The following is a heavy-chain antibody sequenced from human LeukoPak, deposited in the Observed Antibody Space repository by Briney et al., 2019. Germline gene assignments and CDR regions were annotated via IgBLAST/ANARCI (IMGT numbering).Heavy chain of an antibody. J-gene: IGHJ4*02. CDR2: IYHSGST. CDR3: ASHSGFSYYFDY. Sequence: SQTLSLTCTVSGGSISSGGYYWSWIRQPPGKGLEWIGYIYHSGSTYYNPSLKSRVTISVDTSKNQFSLKLSSVTAADTAVYYCASHSGFSYYFDYWGQGTLVTVSS. CDR1: GGSISSGGYY. V-gene: IGHV4-30-2*01. D-gene: IGHD3-22*01.